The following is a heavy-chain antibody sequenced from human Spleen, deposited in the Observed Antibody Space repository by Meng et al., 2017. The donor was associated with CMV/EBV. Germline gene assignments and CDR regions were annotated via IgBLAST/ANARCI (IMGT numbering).Heavy chain of an antibody. CDR3: ARDGDRFLTNEYYFDY. J-gene: IGHJ4*02. Sequence: GESLKISCAASGFSFNTYGMAWVRQAPGKGLEWVSSISHTSAYIYFADSLRGRFTISRDNTKNSLYLQMNSLTAEDTAVYYCARDGDRFLTNEYYFDYWGQGTLVTVSS. CDR2: ISHTSAYI. CDR1: GFSFNTYG. D-gene: IGHD3-3*01. V-gene: IGHV3-21*01.